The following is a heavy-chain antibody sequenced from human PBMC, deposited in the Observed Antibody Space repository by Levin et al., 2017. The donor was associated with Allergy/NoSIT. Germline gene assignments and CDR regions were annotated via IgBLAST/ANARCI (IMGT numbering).Heavy chain of an antibody. CDR2: IFHRGTT. CDR1: GASITSSSYY. V-gene: IGHV4-39*07. Sequence: PSETLSLTCTVSGASITSSSYYWGWIRQPPGKGLEWIGTIFHRGTTHYNPSLNSRVTISIDTSKNQFSLKLTSVTAADTAVHYRARGGSVGRLGWFDPWGQGSPVTVSS. D-gene: IGHD1-26*01. CDR3: ARGGSVGRLGWFDP. J-gene: IGHJ5*02.